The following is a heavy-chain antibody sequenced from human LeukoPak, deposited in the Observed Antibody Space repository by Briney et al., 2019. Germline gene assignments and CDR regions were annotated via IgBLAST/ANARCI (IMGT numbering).Heavy chain of an antibody. CDR2: INPNGGDT. V-gene: IGHV1-2*02. D-gene: IGHD3-9*01. J-gene: IGHJ4*02. Sequence: ASVKVSCKASGYTFTGYYMHWVRQAPGQGLQWMGWINPNGGDTNYAQKFQGRVTMTRDTSISTAYMELSRLRSDDTAVYYCARDLHTGLLRYFQFWGQGTLVTVSS. CDR1: GYTFTGYY. CDR3: ARDLHTGLLRYFQF.